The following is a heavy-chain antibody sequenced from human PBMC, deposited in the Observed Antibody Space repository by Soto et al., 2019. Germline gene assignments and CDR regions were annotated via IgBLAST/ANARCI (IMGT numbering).Heavy chain of an antibody. CDR3: ARLGHPGH. CDR2: VIPILGTA. J-gene: IGHJ4*02. Sequence: QVQLVQSGAEVKKHGSSVKVSCTASGGSLRNSVISWVRQAPAQRLEWMGGVIPILGTANYAQKFQGRVTMTADEATSTAYMDLSSLSPDDTAVYYCARLGHPGHWGPGTLVTVSS. CDR1: GGSLRNSV. V-gene: IGHV1-69*01.